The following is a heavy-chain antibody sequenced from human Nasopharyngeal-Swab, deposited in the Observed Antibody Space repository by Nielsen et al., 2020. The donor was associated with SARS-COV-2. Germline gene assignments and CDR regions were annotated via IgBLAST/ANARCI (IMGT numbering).Heavy chain of an antibody. Sequence: WIRQPPGKGLEWVSAISGSGGSTYYADSVKGRFTISRDNSKNTLYLQMNSLRAEDTAVYHCAKMAGRGYSYGDFEGYFDYWGQGTLVTVSS. J-gene: IGHJ4*02. CDR3: AKMAGRGYSYGDFEGYFDY. D-gene: IGHD5-18*01. V-gene: IGHV3-23*01. CDR2: ISGSGGST.